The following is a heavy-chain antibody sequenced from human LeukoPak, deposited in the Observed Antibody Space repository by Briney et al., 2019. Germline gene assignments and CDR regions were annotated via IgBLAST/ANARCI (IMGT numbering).Heavy chain of an antibody. CDR1: GFTFSDYE. CDR3: AREMKDSSGSFLAH. D-gene: IGHD3-22*01. V-gene: IGHV3-48*03. Sequence: GGSLRLSCAVSGFTFSDYEMNWVRQAPGKGLEWVSYISSRSSTKYYADSVRGRFTVSRDNAKSSLYLQMNNLRAEDTALYYCAREMKDSSGSFLAHWGQGTLVTVSS. J-gene: IGHJ4*02. CDR2: ISSRSSTK.